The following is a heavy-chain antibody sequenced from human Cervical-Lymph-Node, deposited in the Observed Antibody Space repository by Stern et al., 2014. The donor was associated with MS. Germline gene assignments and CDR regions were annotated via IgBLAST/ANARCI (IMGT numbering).Heavy chain of an antibody. CDR3: RGYNYEAGAFDY. Sequence: VQLVQSGGGLVQPGGSLRLSCSASGFTFSSYAMQWVRQAAGKGLEYVSAISSNGDSTYYADSVKGRFTISRDNSKNTLYLQMSSVRVEDTALYFCRGYNYEAGAFDYWGQGTLVTVSS. CDR2: ISSNGDST. D-gene: IGHD5-18*01. J-gene: IGHJ4*02. V-gene: IGHV3-64D*06. CDR1: GFTFSSYA.